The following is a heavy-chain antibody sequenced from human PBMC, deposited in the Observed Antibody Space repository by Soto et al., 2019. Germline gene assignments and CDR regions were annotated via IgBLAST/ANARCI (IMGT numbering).Heavy chain of an antibody. V-gene: IGHV1-69*02. CDR2: VNPILSMS. Sequence: QVQLVQSGAEVKRPGSSVKVTCKASGDTFNFYSINWVRRAPGVGLEWVGRVNPILSMSNYAQRFQGRVMMTADKSTSTAYMELRSLRSEDTAIYYCASSYGSGYRAFDYWGQGALVTVSS. D-gene: IGHD3-10*01. CDR1: GDTFNFYS. J-gene: IGHJ4*02. CDR3: ASSYGSGYRAFDY.